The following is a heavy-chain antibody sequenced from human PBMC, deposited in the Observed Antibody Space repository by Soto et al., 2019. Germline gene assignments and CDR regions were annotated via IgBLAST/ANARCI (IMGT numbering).Heavy chain of an antibody. CDR2: ISSSGSTI. CDR1: GFTFSSYE. Sequence: RLSCAASGFTFSSYEMNWVRQAPGKGLEWVSYISSSGSTIYYADSVKGRFTISRDNAKNSLYLQMNSLRAEDTAVYYCARALHRSLRIAVAGTGYWGQGTLVTVSS. J-gene: IGHJ4*02. D-gene: IGHD6-19*01. CDR3: ARALHRSLRIAVAGTGY. V-gene: IGHV3-48*03.